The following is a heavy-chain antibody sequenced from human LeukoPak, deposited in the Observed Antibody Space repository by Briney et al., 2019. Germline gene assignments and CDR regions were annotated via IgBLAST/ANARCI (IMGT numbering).Heavy chain of an antibody. CDR2: MNPNSGNT. D-gene: IGHD4-11*01. V-gene: IGHV1-8*03. CDR3: ATGPTTGFDY. J-gene: IGHJ4*02. Sequence: GASVKVSCKASGGTFSSYAISWVRQAPGQGLEWMGWMNPNSGNTGYAQKFQGRVTITRNISISTAYMELSSLRSEDTAVYYCATGPTTGFDYWGQGTLVTVSS. CDR1: GGTFSSYA.